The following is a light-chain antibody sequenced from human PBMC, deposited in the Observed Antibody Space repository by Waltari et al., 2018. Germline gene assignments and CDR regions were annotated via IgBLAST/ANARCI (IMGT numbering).Light chain of an antibody. J-gene: IGLJ1*01. CDR3: QSYDSSLSGHV. CDR2: GND. V-gene: IGLV1-40*01. Sequence: QSVLTQPPSVSGAPGQTVTISCTGLSSNIGAGYYVHWYQQLPGRAPNLLIHGNDKRPSGVPDRFSGSKSGTSGSLAIAGLQADDETDYYCQSYDSSLSGHVFGTGTKVTVL. CDR1: SSNIGAGYY.